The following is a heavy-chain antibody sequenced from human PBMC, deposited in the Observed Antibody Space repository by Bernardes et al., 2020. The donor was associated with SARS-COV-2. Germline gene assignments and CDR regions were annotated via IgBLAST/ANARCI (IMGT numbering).Heavy chain of an antibody. D-gene: IGHD3-10*01. J-gene: IGHJ5*02. V-gene: IGHV4-34*01. Sequence: LSLTCAVYGGSFSGYYWSWIRQPPGKGLEWIGEINHSGSTNYNPSLKSRVTISVDTSKNQFSLKLSSVTAADTAVYYCARAYGSGKMRPRFDPWGQGTLVTVSS. CDR1: GGSFSGYY. CDR2: INHSGST. CDR3: ARAYGSGKMRPRFDP.